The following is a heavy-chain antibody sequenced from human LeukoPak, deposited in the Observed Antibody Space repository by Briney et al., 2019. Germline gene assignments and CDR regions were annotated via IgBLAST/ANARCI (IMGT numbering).Heavy chain of an antibody. Sequence: GGSLRLSCAASGFTFSSYAMRWVRQAPGKGLEWVSAISDNGGSTDYADYVKGRFTNSRDNSKNTLYLEMNSLRSEDTAVYYCAKVGDFYGDYVGYFDYWGQGTLVTVSS. J-gene: IGHJ4*02. V-gene: IGHV3-23*01. CDR1: GFTFSSYA. D-gene: IGHD4-17*01. CDR3: AKVGDFYGDYVGYFDY. CDR2: ISDNGGST.